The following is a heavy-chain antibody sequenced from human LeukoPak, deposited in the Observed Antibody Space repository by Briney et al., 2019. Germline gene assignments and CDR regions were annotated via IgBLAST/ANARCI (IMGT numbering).Heavy chain of an antibody. CDR1: GLSLTTAGVG. CDR2: INWDGDQ. D-gene: IGHD5-24*01. Sequence: SGPTLVKPTQTLTLTCTFSGLSLTTAGVGVGWIRQPPGKALEWLALINWDGDQSYSPSLKDRLTATKDTSKNHVFLYMADMDPVDTGTYFCAHSPSDSYKNGGRWYFDLWGRGTPVIVSS. CDR3: AHSPSDSYKNGGRWYFDL. V-gene: IGHV2-5*02. J-gene: IGHJ2*01.